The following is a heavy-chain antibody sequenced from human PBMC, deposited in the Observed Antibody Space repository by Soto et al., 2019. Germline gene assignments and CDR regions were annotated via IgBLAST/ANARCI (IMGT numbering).Heavy chain of an antibody. V-gene: IGHV3-7*04. D-gene: IGHD1-20*01. CDR2: IKQDGSEK. CDR3: AGGERGYNDP. CDR1: GFTFSISW. Sequence: EVQVVDSGGGLVQPGGSLRLSCVASGFTFSISWMTWVRQAPGKGLEWVANIKQDGSEKYYVASVKGRFTISRDNAKNSVYGKMNPLRAEDRPVYSCAGGERGYNDPGARGTLVTVSS. J-gene: IGHJ5*02.